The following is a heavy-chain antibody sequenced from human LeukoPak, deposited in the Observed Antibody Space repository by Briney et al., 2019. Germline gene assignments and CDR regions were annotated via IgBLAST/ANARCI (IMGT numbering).Heavy chain of an antibody. Sequence: GGSLRLSCAASGFTLRSYTMNWVRQAPGKGLEWVANIKQDGSEKYYVDSVKGRFTISRDNAKSTLYLQMNSLTAEDTAVYYCARAMLVVGDTFDVWGQGTMVTVSP. D-gene: IGHD3-22*01. CDR3: ARAMLVVGDTFDV. J-gene: IGHJ3*01. CDR1: GFTLRSYT. V-gene: IGHV3-7*01. CDR2: IKQDGSEK.